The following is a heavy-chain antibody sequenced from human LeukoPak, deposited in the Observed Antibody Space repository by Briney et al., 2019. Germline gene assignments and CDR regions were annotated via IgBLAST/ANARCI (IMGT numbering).Heavy chain of an antibody. J-gene: IGHJ4*02. CDR1: GGSFSGYY. Sequence: SETLSLTCAVYGGSFSGYYWSWIRQPPGKGLEWIGEINHSGSTNYNPSLKSRVTISVDTSKNQFSLKLSSVTAADTAVYYCARDTLSYYIAAAGIGPEKSFDYWGQGTLVTVSS. V-gene: IGHV4-34*01. CDR3: ARDTLSYYIAAAGIGPEKSFDY. CDR2: INHSGST. D-gene: IGHD6-13*01.